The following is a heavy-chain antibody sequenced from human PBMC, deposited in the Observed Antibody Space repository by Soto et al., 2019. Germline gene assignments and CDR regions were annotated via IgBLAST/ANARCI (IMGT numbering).Heavy chain of an antibody. CDR3: AKGTPYYGMDV. V-gene: IGHV3-9*01. CDR1: GFTFDDYA. CDR2: ISWNSGSI. J-gene: IGHJ6*02. Sequence: PVGSLRLSCAASGFTFDDYAMHWVRQAPGKGLEWVSGISWNSGSIGYADSVKGRFTISRDNAKNSLYLQMNSLRAEDTALYYCAKGTPYYGMDVWGQGTTVTVSS.